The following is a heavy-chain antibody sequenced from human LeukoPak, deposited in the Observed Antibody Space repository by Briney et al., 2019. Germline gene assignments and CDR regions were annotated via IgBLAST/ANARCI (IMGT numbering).Heavy chain of an antibody. CDR1: GGSFSGYY. CDR3: ARGHYGDYVSGWFDP. J-gene: IGHJ5*02. Sequence: PSETLSLTCAVYGGSFSGYYWSWIRQPPGKGLEWIGEINHSGSTNYNPSLKSRVTISVDTSKNQFSLKLSSVTAADTAVYYCARGHYGDYVSGWFDPWGQGTLVTVSS. D-gene: IGHD4-17*01. CDR2: INHSGST. V-gene: IGHV4-34*01.